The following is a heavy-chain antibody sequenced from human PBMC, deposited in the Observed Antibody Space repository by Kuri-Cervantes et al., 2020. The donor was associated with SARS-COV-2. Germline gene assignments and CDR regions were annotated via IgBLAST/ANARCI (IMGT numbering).Heavy chain of an antibody. D-gene: IGHD2-21*01. CDR1: GYTFTSYD. CDR3: YCAPKAGVDS. Sequence: ASVKVSCKASGYTFTSYDINWVRQATGQGLEWMGWMNPNSGNTGYAQKFQGRVTITRNTSISTAYMELSSLTSEDTAIYYCYCAPKAGVDSWGQGTLVTVSS. V-gene: IGHV1-8*03. J-gene: IGHJ4*02. CDR2: MNPNSGNT.